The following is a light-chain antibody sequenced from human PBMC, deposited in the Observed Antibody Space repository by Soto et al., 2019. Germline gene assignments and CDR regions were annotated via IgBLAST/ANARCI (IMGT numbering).Light chain of an antibody. CDR2: DAS. V-gene: IGKV1-5*01. J-gene: IGKJ1*01. CDR3: QQYNSYWT. Sequence: DIQMTQSPSTLSASVGDRVTITCRASQSISSRLAWYQQKPGKAPELLIYDASSLESGVPSRFSGTGSGTEFTLTVSCRQPDDFATYYCQQYNSYWTFGQGTKVEIK. CDR1: QSISSR.